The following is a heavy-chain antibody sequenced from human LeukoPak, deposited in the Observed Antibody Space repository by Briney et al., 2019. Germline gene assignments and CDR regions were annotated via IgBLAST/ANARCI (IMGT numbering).Heavy chain of an antibody. J-gene: IGHJ4*02. CDR3: ASGRGDYGVYFDY. CDR1: GLTFRSYG. D-gene: IGHD4-17*01. V-gene: IGHV3-33*01. Sequence: GGSLRLSCAASGLTFRSYGMYWVRQAPGKGLEWVAVIWYDGSKTYYADSVKGRFTISRDNSKNTLYLQMNSLRAEDTAVYYCASGRGDYGVYFDYWGRGTLVTVSS. CDR2: IWYDGSKT.